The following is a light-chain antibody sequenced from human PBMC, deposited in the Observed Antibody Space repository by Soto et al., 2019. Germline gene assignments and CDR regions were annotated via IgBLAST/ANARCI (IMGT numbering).Light chain of an antibody. Sequence: QPVLTQSPSASASLGASVKLTCILSSGHSSYAIAWHQQQPEKGPRYLMKLNSDGSHSKGDGIPDRFSGSSSGAERYLTISSLQSEDEADYYCQTWGTEIHVVFGGGTQLTVL. CDR2: LNSDGSH. CDR1: SGHSSYA. J-gene: IGLJ2*01. CDR3: QTWGTEIHVV. V-gene: IGLV4-69*01.